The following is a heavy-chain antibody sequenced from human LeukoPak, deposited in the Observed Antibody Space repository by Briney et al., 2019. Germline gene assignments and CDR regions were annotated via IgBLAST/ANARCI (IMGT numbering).Heavy chain of an antibody. CDR3: AKDPRGNSSSWYRGSYFDY. D-gene: IGHD6-13*01. CDR2: ISGSGGST. J-gene: IGHJ4*02. V-gene: IGHV3-23*01. CDR1: GFTFSSYA. Sequence: PGGSLRLSCAASGFTFSSYAMSWVRQAPGKGLEWVSAISGSGGSTYYADSVKGRFTISRDNSKNTLYLQTNSLRAEDTAVYYCAKDPRGNSSSWYRGSYFDYWGQGTLVTVSS.